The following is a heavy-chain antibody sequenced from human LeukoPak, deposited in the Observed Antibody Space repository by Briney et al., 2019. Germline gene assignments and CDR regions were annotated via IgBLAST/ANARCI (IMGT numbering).Heavy chain of an antibody. CDR3: ARGSKWLLPPFDY. J-gene: IGHJ4*02. CDR1: GYTFTGYY. CDR2: INPNSGGT. Sequence: ASVKVSCKASGYTFTGYYMHWVRQAPGQGLEWVGWINPNSGGTNYAQKFQGRVTMTRDTSISTAYMELSRLRSDDTAVYYCARGSKWLLPPFDYWGQGTLVTVSS. D-gene: IGHD3-22*01. V-gene: IGHV1-2*02.